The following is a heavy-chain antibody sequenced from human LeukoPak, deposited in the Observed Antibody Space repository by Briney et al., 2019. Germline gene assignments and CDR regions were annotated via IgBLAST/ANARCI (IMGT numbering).Heavy chain of an antibody. CDR2: MAYDGSDQ. Sequence: PGRSLRLSCAAYGFTFSYYGMHWVRQAPGKGLEWVAVMAYDGSDQYYADSVKGRFTISRDNSKNTLYLQMNSLRAEDTAVYYCAKDSEGYCSSTSCYAGVDYWGQGTLVTVSS. V-gene: IGHV3-30*18. CDR3: AKDSEGYCSSTSCYAGVDY. J-gene: IGHJ4*02. D-gene: IGHD2-2*01. CDR1: GFTFSYYG.